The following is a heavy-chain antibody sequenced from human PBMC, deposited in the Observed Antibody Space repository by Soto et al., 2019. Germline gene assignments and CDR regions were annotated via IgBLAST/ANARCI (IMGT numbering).Heavy chain of an antibody. CDR1: GFTVSSNY. Sequence: GGSLRLSCAASGFTVSSNYMSWVRQAPGKGLEWVSVIYSGGNTDYADSVKGRFTMSRDNSKNTLYLQMNSLRAEDTAAYFCVKGFKGAFDYWGQGTLVTVSS. V-gene: IGHV3-53*01. CDR3: VKGFKGAFDY. D-gene: IGHD3-16*01. CDR2: IYSGGNT. J-gene: IGHJ4*02.